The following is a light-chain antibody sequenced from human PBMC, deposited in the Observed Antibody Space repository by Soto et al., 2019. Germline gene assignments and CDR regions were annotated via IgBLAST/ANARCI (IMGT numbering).Light chain of an antibody. V-gene: IGKV3-15*01. CDR2: SAS. CDR1: QSISTE. Sequence: EIVMTQSPATLSVSPGERATLSCRASQSISTELAWYQQKPGQPPRLLIYSASTRATGVPARFTGSGSGSEFPLTFSGLQSEDFAVYYCQQCHNWPLTFGQGTRLEI. CDR3: QQCHNWPLT. J-gene: IGKJ2*01.